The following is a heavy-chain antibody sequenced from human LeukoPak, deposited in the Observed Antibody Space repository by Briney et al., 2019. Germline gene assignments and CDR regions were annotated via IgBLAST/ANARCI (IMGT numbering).Heavy chain of an antibody. D-gene: IGHD4-11*01. V-gene: IGHV3-66*01. Sequence: GGSLRLSCAGSGFTVSSNYMSWVRQAPGKGLEWVSVIYTGGNTYYAHSLKGRFTISIDNPKNTLYLQMNSLTAEDTAVYYCAWSRSYSSNCFGPWGQGTLVTVSS. J-gene: IGHJ5*02. CDR1: GFTVSSNY. CDR3: AWSRSYSSNCFGP. CDR2: IYTGGNT.